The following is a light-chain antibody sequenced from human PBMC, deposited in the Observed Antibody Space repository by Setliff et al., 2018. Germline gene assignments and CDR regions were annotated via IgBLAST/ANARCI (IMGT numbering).Light chain of an antibody. CDR3: SAYAGSKNWGV. J-gene: IGLJ1*01. Sequence: QSVLTQPPSVSGAPGQRVTISCTGSSSNIGAGYEVHWYQHLPGTAPKLLIFGNINRPLGVPERFSGSKSGTSASLAITGLQAEDEADYYCSAYAGSKNWGVFGTGTKGTVL. CDR1: SSNIGAGYE. V-gene: IGLV1-40*01. CDR2: GNI.